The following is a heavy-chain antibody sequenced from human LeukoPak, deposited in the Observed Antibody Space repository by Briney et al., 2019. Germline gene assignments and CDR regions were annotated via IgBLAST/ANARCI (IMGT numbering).Heavy chain of an antibody. CDR2: ISGSGGST. Sequence: PGGSLRLSCAASGFTFSSYAMSWVRQAPGKGLEWVLAISGSGGSTYYADSVKGRFTISRDNSKNTLYLQMNSLRAEDTAVYYCARPSIAARPYYYYYMDVWGKGTTVTVSS. CDR1: GFTFSSYA. V-gene: IGHV3-23*01. D-gene: IGHD6-6*01. J-gene: IGHJ6*03. CDR3: ARPSIAARPYYYYYMDV.